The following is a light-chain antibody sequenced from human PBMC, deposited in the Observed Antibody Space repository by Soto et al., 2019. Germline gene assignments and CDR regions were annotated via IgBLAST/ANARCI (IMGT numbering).Light chain of an antibody. CDR1: NSDVGGYNY. V-gene: IGLV2-14*01. CDR3: SSYTSSSTVV. Sequence: QSVLTQPASVSGSPGQSITISCTGTNSDVGGYNYVSWYQQYPGQAPKLVIYEVTHRPSGISSRFSASKSGNTASLTISGLQADDEAHYYCSSYTSSSTVVFGGGTKVTVL. CDR2: EVT. J-gene: IGLJ2*01.